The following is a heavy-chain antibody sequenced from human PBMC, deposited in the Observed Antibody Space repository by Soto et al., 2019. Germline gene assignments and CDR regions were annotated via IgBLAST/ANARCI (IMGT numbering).Heavy chain of an antibody. Sequence: GGSLRLSCTASGFTFSTYAMSWVRQAPGKGLEWVSGISSSGGSTHYADSVKGRFTISRDNSENTLYLQMNSLRAEDTAIYFCAKDRDSSSVPWGQGTLVTVSS. V-gene: IGHV3-23*01. CDR3: AKDRDSSSVP. J-gene: IGHJ5*02. CDR2: ISSSGGST. CDR1: GFTFSTYA. D-gene: IGHD6-13*01.